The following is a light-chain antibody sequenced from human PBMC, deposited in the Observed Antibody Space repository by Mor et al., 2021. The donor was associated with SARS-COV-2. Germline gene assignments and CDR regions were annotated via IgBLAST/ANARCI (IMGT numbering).Light chain of an antibody. V-gene: IGLV6-57*02. J-gene: IGLJ3*02. CDR2: EDN. Sequence: GSIASNYVQWYQQRPGSAPTTVIYEDNQRPSGVPDRFSGSIDSSSNSASLTISGLKTEDEADYYCQSYDSTNWVFG. CDR3: QSYDSTNWV. CDR1: GSIASNY.